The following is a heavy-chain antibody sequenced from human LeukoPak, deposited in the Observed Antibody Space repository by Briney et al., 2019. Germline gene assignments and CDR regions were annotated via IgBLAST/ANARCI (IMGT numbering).Heavy chain of an antibody. Sequence: SETLSLTCTVSGGSISSYYWSWIRQPPGKGLEWIGYIYYSGSTNYNPSLTSRVTISVDTSKNQFSLKLSSVTAADTAVYYCARDRPGGSSLDYWGQGTLVTVSS. CDR3: ARDRPGGSSLDY. CDR1: GGSISSYY. D-gene: IGHD6-13*01. J-gene: IGHJ4*02. CDR2: IYYSGST. V-gene: IGHV4-59*01.